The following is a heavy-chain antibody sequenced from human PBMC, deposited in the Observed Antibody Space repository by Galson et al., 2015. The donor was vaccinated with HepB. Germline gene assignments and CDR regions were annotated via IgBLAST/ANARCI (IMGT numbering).Heavy chain of an antibody. Sequence: SLRLSCAASGFTFSNYAIHWVRQAPETGLEYVSTIDSNADNIYHADSVRGRFTISRDNFQNTLYLQMSNLRPEDTAVYYCVKGGHTSGWRLDYWGQGTLVTVSS. J-gene: IGHJ4*02. CDR1: GFTFSNYA. V-gene: IGHV3-64D*06. CDR3: VKGGHTSGWRLDY. CDR2: IDSNADNI. D-gene: IGHD6-19*01.